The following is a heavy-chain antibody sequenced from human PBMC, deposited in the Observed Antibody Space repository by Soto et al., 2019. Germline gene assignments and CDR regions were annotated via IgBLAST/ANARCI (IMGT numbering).Heavy chain of an antibody. V-gene: IGHV4-4*02. D-gene: IGHD3-3*01. Sequence: QVQLQESGPGLVKPSGTLSLTCAVSGGSISNNNWWSWVRQPPGKGLECIGDIFHSGSTNYNPSLKSRVTISIDKSNNQFSLKLSSVTAADTAVYYCARGWGDYDFWSTSSRHWYFDLWGRGTLVTVSS. CDR3: ARGWGDYDFWSTSSRHWYFDL. CDR2: IFHSGST. CDR1: GGSISNNNW. J-gene: IGHJ2*01.